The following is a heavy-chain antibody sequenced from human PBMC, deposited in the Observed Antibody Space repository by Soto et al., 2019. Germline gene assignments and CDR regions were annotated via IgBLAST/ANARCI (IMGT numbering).Heavy chain of an antibody. J-gene: IGHJ4*02. V-gene: IGHV1-3*01. Sequence: ASVKVSCKASGSTFPSYAIHWVRQAAGKRLDGMGWINAGNGNTKYSQKFQGRVTITRDTSASTAYMELSSLRSEDTAVYYCARGRSSGLPSFDYWGQGTLVTVSS. CDR1: GSTFPSYA. CDR3: ARGRSSGLPSFDY. CDR2: INAGNGNT. D-gene: IGHD6-19*01.